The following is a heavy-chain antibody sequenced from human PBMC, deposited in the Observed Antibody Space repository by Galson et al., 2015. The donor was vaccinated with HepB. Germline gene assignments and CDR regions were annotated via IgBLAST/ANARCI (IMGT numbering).Heavy chain of an antibody. CDR2: IFSNDEK. V-gene: IGHV2-26*01. D-gene: IGHD3-10*01. Sequence: PALVKPTQTLTLTCTVSGFSLSNARMGVSWIRQPPGKALEWLAHIFSNDEKSYSTSLKSRLTISKDTSKSQVVLTMTNMDPVDTATYYCARMYPGFGELVWVNWFDPWGQGTLVTVSS. CDR3: ARMYPGFGELVWVNWFDP. CDR1: GFSLSNARMG. J-gene: IGHJ5*02.